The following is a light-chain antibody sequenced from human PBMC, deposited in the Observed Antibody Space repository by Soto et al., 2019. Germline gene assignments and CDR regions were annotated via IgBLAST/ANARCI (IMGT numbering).Light chain of an antibody. J-gene: IGKJ2*01. CDR3: QQDGSSPYT. CDR1: QSVSSNY. Sequence: EIVLTQSPGTLSLSPGERATLSCRSRQSVSSNYLAWYLQKPGQAPRLLIYGVSSRTTCIPDRFSGSWSGTDFTLTISRLEPEDFAVYYCQQDGSSPYTFGQGTNLDIK. V-gene: IGKV3-20*01. CDR2: GVS.